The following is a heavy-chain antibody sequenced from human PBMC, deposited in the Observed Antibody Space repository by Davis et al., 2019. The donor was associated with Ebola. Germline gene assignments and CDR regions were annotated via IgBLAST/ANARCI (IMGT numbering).Heavy chain of an antibody. CDR2: IYTGDSDT. CDR3: ASLRRSITGFDDGYDI. J-gene: IGHJ3*02. V-gene: IGHV5-51*01. Sequence: GESLKISCKDSGNTFSSHWIAWVRQMPGKGLEWMGIIYTGDSDTRYSPSFRGQVTISADKSIKTAFLQWNSLKASDTAMYYCASLRRSITGFDDGYDIWGQGTMVTVSS. CDR1: GNTFSSHW. D-gene: IGHD3-9*01.